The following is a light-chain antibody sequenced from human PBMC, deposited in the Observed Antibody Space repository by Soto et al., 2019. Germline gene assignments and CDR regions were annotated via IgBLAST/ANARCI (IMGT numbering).Light chain of an antibody. CDR3: SSYTSSSTYV. V-gene: IGLV2-14*01. J-gene: IGLJ1*01. CDR1: SSDVGGYNY. Sequence: QSALTQPASVSGSPGQSITISCTGTSSDVGGYNYVSWYQQHPGKAPKLMIYDVSNRPSGVSNRFSGSKSGNTASLTISGLQAEDEADYYCSSYTSSSTYVFGNGTTVTVL. CDR2: DVS.